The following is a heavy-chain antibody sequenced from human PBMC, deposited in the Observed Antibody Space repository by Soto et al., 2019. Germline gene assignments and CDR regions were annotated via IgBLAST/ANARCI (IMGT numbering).Heavy chain of an antibody. CDR3: ARDPSGNSNDWYFDL. V-gene: IGHV4-31*03. CDR2: IYYSGST. Sequence: QVQLQESGPGLVKPSQTLSLTCTVSGGSISSGGYYWSWIRQHPGKGLEWIGYIYYSGSTYYNPSHKSRVPNSVDTSKNPFSLKLNSVTAADTAVYYCARDPSGNSNDWYFDLWGRGTLVTVSS. D-gene: IGHD2-21*02. CDR1: GGSISSGGYY. J-gene: IGHJ2*01.